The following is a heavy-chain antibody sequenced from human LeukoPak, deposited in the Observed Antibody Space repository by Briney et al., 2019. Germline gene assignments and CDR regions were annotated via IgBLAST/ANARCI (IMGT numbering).Heavy chain of an antibody. D-gene: IGHD4/OR15-4a*01. CDR3: TKGTIELGV. V-gene: IGHV3-23*01. CDR1: GFTFTAYA. CDR2: ISDRGDST. J-gene: IGHJ6*02. Sequence: GGSLRLSCAASGFTFTAYAMSWVRQALGKGLEWVSTISDRGDSTYYADSVKGRFTISRDNSKDTVFLQLNSLRVEDTALYYCTKGTIELGVWGQGTTVTVSS.